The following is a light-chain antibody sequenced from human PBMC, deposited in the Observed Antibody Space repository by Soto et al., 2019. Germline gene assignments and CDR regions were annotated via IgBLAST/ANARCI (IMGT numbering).Light chain of an antibody. V-gene: IGKV3-15*01. Sequence: EIVMTQSPATLSVSPGERATLSCRASQSVNSNLAWYQQKPGQAPRLLIYAASTRATGIPARFSGSGSGTDFTLTISSLQPDDFATYYCQQYNSYSPLTFGGGTKV. CDR3: QQYNSYSPLT. CDR1: QSVNSN. J-gene: IGKJ4*01. CDR2: AAS.